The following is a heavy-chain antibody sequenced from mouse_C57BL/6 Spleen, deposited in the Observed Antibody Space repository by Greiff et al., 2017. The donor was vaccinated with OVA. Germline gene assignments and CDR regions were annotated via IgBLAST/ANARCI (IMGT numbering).Heavy chain of an antibody. CDR2: LYPGDGDT. CDR1: GYAFSSSW. V-gene: IGHV1-82*01. CDR3: ARGWGAMDY. D-gene: IGHD2-3*01. J-gene: IGHJ4*01. Sequence: QVQLQQSGPELVKPGASVKISCKASGYAFSSSWMNWVKQRPGKGLEWIGRLYPGDGDTNYNGKFKGKATLTADKSSSTAYMQLSSLTSEDSAVYFCARGWGAMDYWGQGTSVTVSS.